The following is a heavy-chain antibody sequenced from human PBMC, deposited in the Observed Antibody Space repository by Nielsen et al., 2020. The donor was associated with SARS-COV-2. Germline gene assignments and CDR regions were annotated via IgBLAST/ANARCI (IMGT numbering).Heavy chain of an antibody. V-gene: IGHV3-9*01. CDR1: GFTFDDYA. D-gene: IGHD6-19*01. Sequence: GGSLRLSCAASGFTFDDYAMHLVRQAPGKGLEWVSGISWNSGSIGYADSVKGRFTISIDNAKNSLYLQMNSLRAEDTALYYCAKDIEQWLLVDGYRRFDPWGQGTLVTVSS. CDR3: AKDIEQWLLVDGYRRFDP. CDR2: ISWNSGSI. J-gene: IGHJ5*02.